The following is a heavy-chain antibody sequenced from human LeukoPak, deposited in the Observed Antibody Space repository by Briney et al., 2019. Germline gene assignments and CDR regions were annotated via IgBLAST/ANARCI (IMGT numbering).Heavy chain of an antibody. V-gene: IGHV3-30-3*01. CDR3: ARDLPDYGDLSDY. Sequence: PGGSLRLSCAASGFTFSSYAMHWVRQAPGKGLEWVAVISYDGSNKYYADSVKGRFTISRDNSKNTLYLQMNSLRAEDTAVYYCARDLPDYGDLSDYWGQGTLVTVSS. D-gene: IGHD4-17*01. CDR1: GFTFSSYA. CDR2: ISYDGSNK. J-gene: IGHJ4*02.